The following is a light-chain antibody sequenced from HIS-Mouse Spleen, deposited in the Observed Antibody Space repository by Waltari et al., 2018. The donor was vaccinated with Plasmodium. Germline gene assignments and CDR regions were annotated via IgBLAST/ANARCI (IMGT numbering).Light chain of an antibody. V-gene: IGLV4-69*01. Sequence: QLVLTQSPSASASLGASVKLTCTLSSGHSSYAIAWHQQQPEKGPRYLMKLNSDGSHRKGDGIPDRFSGPSSGAERYLTISSLQSEDEADYYCQTWGTGMGVFGGGTKLTVL. CDR2: LNSDGSH. J-gene: IGLJ2*01. CDR3: QTWGTGMGV. CDR1: SGHSSYA.